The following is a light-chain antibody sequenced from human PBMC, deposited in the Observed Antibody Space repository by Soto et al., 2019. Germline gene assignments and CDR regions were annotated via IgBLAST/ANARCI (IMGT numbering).Light chain of an antibody. CDR3: QSFDTRLNSVV. J-gene: IGLJ2*01. CDR2: GNN. V-gene: IGLV1-40*01. CDR1: SSNIGAGYD. Sequence: QSMVTQPPSASGALGQRVTISCTGSSSNIGAGYDVHWYQQFPGRAPRLLIFGNNNRPSEVPDRFSGSKSGTSASLDISGLQADDEAEYYCQSFDTRLNSVVFGGGTKLTVL.